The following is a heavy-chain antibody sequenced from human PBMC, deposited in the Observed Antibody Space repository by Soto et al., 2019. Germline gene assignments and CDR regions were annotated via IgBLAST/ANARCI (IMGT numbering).Heavy chain of an antibody. V-gene: IGHV4-59*08. CDR3: ARRYGQAFDI. J-gene: IGHJ3*02. D-gene: IGHD1-20*01. Sequence: QVQLQESGPGLVKPSETLSLTCTVSGGSISSYYWSWIRQPPGKGLEWIGYIYYSGSTNYNPSLKSRVTMSVATAKSQSSRKLRSVTAADTAVYYCARRYGQAFDIWGQGTVVTVSS. CDR2: IYYSGST. CDR1: GGSISSYY.